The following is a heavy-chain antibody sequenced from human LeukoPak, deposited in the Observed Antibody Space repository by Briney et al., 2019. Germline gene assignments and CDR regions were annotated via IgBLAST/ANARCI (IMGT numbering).Heavy chain of an antibody. CDR2: IYHSGST. CDR1: GYSISSGYY. CDR3: ARGGYDWREDNWFDP. D-gene: IGHD5-12*01. J-gene: IGHJ5*02. Sequence: SETLSLTCTVSGYSISSGYYWGWIRQPPGKGLEWIGNIYHSGSTYYNPSFKSRVTISVDASKNQFSLKLSSVTAADTAVYYCARGGYDWREDNWFDPWGQGALVTVSS. V-gene: IGHV4-38-2*02.